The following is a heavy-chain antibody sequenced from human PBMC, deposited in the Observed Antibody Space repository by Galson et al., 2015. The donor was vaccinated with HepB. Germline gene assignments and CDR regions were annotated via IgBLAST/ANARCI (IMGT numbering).Heavy chain of an antibody. CDR2: ISASGGIT. CDR3: ARNSSGWHSRTGGAVGYYQYNGVDV. V-gene: IGHV3-23*01. Sequence: SLRLSCAASGFTFSNYAMSWVRQAPGRGLEWVSAISASGGITYYADAVKGRFTISRDNPKNTLYLEMNSLRAEDTAVYYCARNSSGWHSRTGGAVGYYQYNGVDVWGQGTTVTVSS. J-gene: IGHJ6*02. CDR1: GFTFSNYA. D-gene: IGHD6-19*01.